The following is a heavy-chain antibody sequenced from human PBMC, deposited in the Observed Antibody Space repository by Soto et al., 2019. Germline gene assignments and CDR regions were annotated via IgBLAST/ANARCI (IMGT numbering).Heavy chain of an antibody. Sequence: QVQLVQSGAEVKKPGASVKVSCKASGYTFTSYGISWVRQAPGQGLEWMGWISAYNGNTKYAQKLQGRVTMTTDTYTSTANMELRSLRSDDTAVYYCARDSGYGDYEAFVDGWGQGNTVTVSS. V-gene: IGHV1-18*01. CDR2: ISAYNGNT. D-gene: IGHD4-17*01. J-gene: IGHJ6*02. CDR3: ARDSGYGDYEAFVDG. CDR1: GYTFTSYG.